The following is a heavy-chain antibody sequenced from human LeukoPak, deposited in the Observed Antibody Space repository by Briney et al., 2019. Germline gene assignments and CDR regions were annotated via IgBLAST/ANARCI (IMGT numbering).Heavy chain of an antibody. Sequence: GGSLRLSCAASGFTFSSYGMSWVRQAPGKGLEWVSTISGSGGSTYYADSGKGRFTFSRDNSKNTLYLQMNSLRAEDTAVYYCAKGQSAYSYGQQPYYYYMDVWGKGTTVTVSS. D-gene: IGHD5-18*01. V-gene: IGHV3-23*01. CDR1: GFTFSSYG. CDR3: AKGQSAYSYGQQPYYYYMDV. J-gene: IGHJ6*03. CDR2: ISGSGGST.